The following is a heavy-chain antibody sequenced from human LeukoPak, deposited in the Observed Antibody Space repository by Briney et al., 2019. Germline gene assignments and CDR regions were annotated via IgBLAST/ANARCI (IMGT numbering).Heavy chain of an antibody. D-gene: IGHD3-3*01. J-gene: IGHJ4*02. CDR3: ASGKWSGYLNYFDY. CDR1: GFTFSSYE. Sequence: GGSLRLSCAASGFTFSSYEMNWVRQAPGKGLEWVSYISSSGSTIYSADSVKGRFTISRDNAKNSLYLQMNSLRAEDTAVYYCASGKWSGYLNYFDYWGQGTLVTVSS. V-gene: IGHV3-48*03. CDR2: ISSSGSTI.